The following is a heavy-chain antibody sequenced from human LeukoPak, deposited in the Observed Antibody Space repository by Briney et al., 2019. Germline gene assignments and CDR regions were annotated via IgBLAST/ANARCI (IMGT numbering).Heavy chain of an antibody. CDR2: ITSGSTI. V-gene: IGHV3-48*03. CDR1: GFTFNSYE. D-gene: IGHD3-16*02. CDR3: AREGYYDYVWGSYRPSYFDY. J-gene: IGHJ4*02. Sequence: PGGSLRLSCVASGFTFNSYEMNWVRQAPGKGLEWVSYITSGSTIYYADSVKGRFTISRDNAKNSLYLQMNSLRADDAAVYYCAREGYYDYVWGSYRPSYFDYWGQGTLVTVSS.